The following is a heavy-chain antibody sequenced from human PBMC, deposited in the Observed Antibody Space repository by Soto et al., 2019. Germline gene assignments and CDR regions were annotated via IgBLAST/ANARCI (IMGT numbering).Heavy chain of an antibody. J-gene: IGHJ5*02. CDR3: ARDVTSSTYYYLSPGAFDP. V-gene: IGHV3-21*01. Sequence: EVQLVESGGGLVKPGGSLRLSCAASGFTFSSYSMNWVRQAPGKGLEWVSSISSSSSYIYYADSVKGRFTISRDNAKNSLYLQMNSIRAEDTAVYYCARDVTSSTYYYLSPGAFDPWGQGTLVTVSS. CDR2: ISSSSSYI. D-gene: IGHD3-22*01. CDR1: GFTFSSYS.